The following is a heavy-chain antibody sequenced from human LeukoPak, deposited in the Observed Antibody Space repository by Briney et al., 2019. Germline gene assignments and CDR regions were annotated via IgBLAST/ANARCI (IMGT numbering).Heavy chain of an antibody. CDR3: ARPYCSSTSCTYYYMDV. Sequence: PGGSLRLSCAASGFTFRSYWMSWVRQAPGKGLEWVANIKEDGSEKYYVDSVKGRFTISRDNAKDSLYLQMNSLRAEDTAVYYCARPYCSSTSCTYYYMDVWGKGTTVTVSS. CDR2: IKEDGSEK. V-gene: IGHV3-7*01. CDR1: GFTFRSYW. J-gene: IGHJ6*03. D-gene: IGHD2-2*01.